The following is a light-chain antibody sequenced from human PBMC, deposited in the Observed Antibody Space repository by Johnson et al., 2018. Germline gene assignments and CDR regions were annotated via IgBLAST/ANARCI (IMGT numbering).Light chain of an antibody. CDR3: GTWDSSPRAGNV. CDR1: SSNIGNNY. J-gene: IGLJ1*01. V-gene: IGLV1-51*02. CDR2: ENN. Sequence: QSVLTQPPSVSAAPGQKVTISCSGSSSNIGNNYVSWYQQLPGTAPKLLIYENNKRPSGIPDRFSGSKSGTSATLGITGLQTGDEADYYCGTWDSSPRAGNVFGTVTKFTVL.